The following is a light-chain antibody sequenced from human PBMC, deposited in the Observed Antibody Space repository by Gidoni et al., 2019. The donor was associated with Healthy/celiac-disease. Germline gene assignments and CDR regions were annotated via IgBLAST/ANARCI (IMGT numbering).Light chain of an antibody. CDR2: QDS. V-gene: IGLV3-1*01. CDR1: KLGDKY. CDR3: QAWDRSTSYV. Sequence: SYELTQPPSVSVSPGQTASITCSGDKLGDKYACWYQQKPGQSPVLVIYQDSKRPSGIPARFSGSNSGNTATLTISGTQAMDEADYYCQAWDRSTSYVFGTGTKVTVL. J-gene: IGLJ1*01.